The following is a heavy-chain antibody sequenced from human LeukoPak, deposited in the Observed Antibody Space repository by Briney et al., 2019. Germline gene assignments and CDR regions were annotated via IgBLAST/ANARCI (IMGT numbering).Heavy chain of an antibody. D-gene: IGHD1-26*01. CDR1: GYTFTGCY. Sequence: VASVKVSCKASGYTFTGCYMHWVRQAPGQGLEWMGWINPNSGGTNYAQKFQGRVTMTRDTSISAAYMELSRLRSDDTAVYYCARDFRVGATNFYYYYYMDVWGKGTTVTVSS. CDR2: INPNSGGT. CDR3: ARDFRVGATNFYYYYYMDV. J-gene: IGHJ6*03. V-gene: IGHV1-2*02.